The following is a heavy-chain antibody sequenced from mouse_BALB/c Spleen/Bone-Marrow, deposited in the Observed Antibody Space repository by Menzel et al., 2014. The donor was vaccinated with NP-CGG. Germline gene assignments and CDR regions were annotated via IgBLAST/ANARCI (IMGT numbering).Heavy chain of an antibody. CDR3: ARPGYYGYQDV. CDR2: INPESSTI. CDR1: GFDFSRYW. V-gene: IGHV4-1*02. Sequence: EVQLQQSGGGLVQPGGSLKLSCAAPGFDFSRYWMTWVRRAPGKGLEWIGEINPESSTINYTPSLKDKFIISRDNAKNALYLQMSKVRSEDTALYYCARPGYYGYQDVWGAGTTVTVSS. J-gene: IGHJ1*01. D-gene: IGHD1-2*01.